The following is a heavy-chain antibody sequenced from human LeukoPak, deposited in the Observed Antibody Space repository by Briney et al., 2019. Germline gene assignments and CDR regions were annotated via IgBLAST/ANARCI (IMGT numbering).Heavy chain of an antibody. J-gene: IGHJ4*02. CDR1: GFSFSSYW. V-gene: IGHV3-74*03. Sequence: GGSLRLSCAASGFSFSSYWMNWVRQTPGKGLVWVAHINTDGRTTTYADSVKGRFTVSRDNAKNTLYLEMNRLRAEDTAVYYCARNNAYMLDYWGQGTQVTVSS. CDR2: INTDGRTT. D-gene: IGHD5-24*01. CDR3: ARNNAYMLDY.